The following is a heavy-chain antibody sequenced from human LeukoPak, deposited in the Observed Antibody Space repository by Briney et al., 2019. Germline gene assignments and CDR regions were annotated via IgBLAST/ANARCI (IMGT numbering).Heavy chain of an antibody. CDR1: GFTFDDYA. Sequence: GRSLRLSCAASGFTFDDYAMHWVRQAPGKGLGWVSGISWNSGSIGYADSVKGRFTISRDNAKNSLYLQMNSLRAEDTALYYCVKGGLDYGGWFDPWGQGTLVTVSS. D-gene: IGHD4-23*01. J-gene: IGHJ5*02. CDR3: VKGGLDYGGWFDP. CDR2: ISWNSGSI. V-gene: IGHV3-9*01.